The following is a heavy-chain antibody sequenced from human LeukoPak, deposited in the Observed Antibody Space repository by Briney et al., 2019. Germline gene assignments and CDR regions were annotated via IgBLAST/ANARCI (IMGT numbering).Heavy chain of an antibody. CDR3: ARRSDYGSNWFDP. J-gene: IGHJ5*02. Sequence: ASVTVSCTASGYTFTAYYMHWVRQAPGQGLEWMGWINPNSGGTDYAQKFQGRVTMTRDTSISTAYMELRRLRSDDTAVYYCARRSDYGSNWFDPWGQGTLVSVSS. D-gene: IGHD4-17*01. V-gene: IGHV1-2*02. CDR1: GYTFTAYY. CDR2: INPNSGGT.